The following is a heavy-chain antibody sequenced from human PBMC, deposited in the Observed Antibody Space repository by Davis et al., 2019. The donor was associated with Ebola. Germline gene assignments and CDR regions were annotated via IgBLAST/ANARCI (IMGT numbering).Heavy chain of an antibody. Sequence: HSQTLSLTCDISGDSVSSNSGAWNWIRQSPSRGLEWLGRTYYSSKWYKDYAVSVKSRITINLDTSKNQFSLHLNSVTPEDTALYFCARGWLRRGLDAWGEGTAVTVSS. V-gene: IGHV6-1*01. CDR2: TYYSSKWYK. CDR1: GDSVSSNSGA. CDR3: ARGWLRRGLDA. D-gene: IGHD3-10*01. J-gene: IGHJ6*04.